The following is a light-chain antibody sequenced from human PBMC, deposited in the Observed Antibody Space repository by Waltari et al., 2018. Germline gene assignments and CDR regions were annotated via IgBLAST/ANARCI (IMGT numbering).Light chain of an antibody. J-gene: IGKJ3*01. CDR2: KAS. CDR1: QTISSW. CDR3: QQYDSNSGVFT. V-gene: IGKV1-5*03. Sequence: DIQMTQSPSTLSASVGDRVTITCRASQTISSWSAWYQQKPGKAPKLLIYKASTLESGVPSRVGGSGSGTEFTLIISSLQPDDFATYYCQQYDSNSGVFTFGPGTKVDIK.